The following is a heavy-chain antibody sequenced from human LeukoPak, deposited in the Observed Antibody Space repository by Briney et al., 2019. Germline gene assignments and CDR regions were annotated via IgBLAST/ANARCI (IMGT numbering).Heavy chain of an antibody. CDR2: IYYSGST. CDR3: ARDSSWSPYYYYGMDV. CDR1: GGSISSYY. Sequence: SETLSLTCTVSGGSISSYYWSWIRQPPGKGLEWIGYIYYSGSTNYNPSLKSRVTISVDTTKNQFSLKLSSVTAADTAVYYCARDSSWSPYYYYGMDVWGQGTTVTVSS. J-gene: IGHJ6*02. V-gene: IGHV4-59*01. D-gene: IGHD6-13*01.